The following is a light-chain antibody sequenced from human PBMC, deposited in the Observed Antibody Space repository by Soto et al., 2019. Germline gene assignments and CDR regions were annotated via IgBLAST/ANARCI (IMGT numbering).Light chain of an antibody. CDR3: QQYDNLPLT. CDR1: QDISNY. CDR2: DAS. Sequence: DIQMTQSPSSLSASVEDRVIITCQASQDISNYLNWYQQKPGKAPKLLIYDASNLETGVPSRFSGSGSGTDFTFTISSLQPEDIATYYCQQYDNLPLTFGGGTKVDIK. J-gene: IGKJ4*01. V-gene: IGKV1-33*01.